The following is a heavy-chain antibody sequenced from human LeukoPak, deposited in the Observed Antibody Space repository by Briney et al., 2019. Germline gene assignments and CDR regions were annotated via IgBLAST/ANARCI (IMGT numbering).Heavy chain of an antibody. D-gene: IGHD2-21*02. CDR2: FYHGGNT. Sequence: PSETLSLTCAVSGGSISSGDYSWSWIRQPPGKGLEWIGYFYHGGNTYYNPSLKSRVTISVDRSNNQFSLRLTSVTAADTAVYYCARVWVTLSEYYYYYGMDVWGQGTTVTVSS. J-gene: IGHJ6*02. CDR1: GGSISSGDYS. V-gene: IGHV4-30-2*01. CDR3: ARVWVTLSEYYYYYGMDV.